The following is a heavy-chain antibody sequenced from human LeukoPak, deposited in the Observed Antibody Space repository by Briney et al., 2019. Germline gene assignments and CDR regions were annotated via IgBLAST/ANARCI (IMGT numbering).Heavy chain of an antibody. CDR3: ASHGDYDAFDI. V-gene: IGHV3-74*01. D-gene: IGHD4-17*01. CDR1: RVTFSNYW. Sequence: GSLRLSCAASRVTFSNYWMHWVRQAPGKGLVWVSRINSDGSSTSYADSVRGRFTISRDNAKNTLYLQMNSLRAEDTAVYYCASHGDYDAFDIWGQGTVVTVSS. J-gene: IGHJ3*02. CDR2: INSDGSST.